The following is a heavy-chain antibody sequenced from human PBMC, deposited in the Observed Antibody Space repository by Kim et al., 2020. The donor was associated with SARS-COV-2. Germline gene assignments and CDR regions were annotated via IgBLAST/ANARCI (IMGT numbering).Heavy chain of an antibody. Sequence: GGSLRLSCAASGFTFSSYSMNWVRQAPGKGLEWVSSISSSSSYIYYADSVKGRFTISRDNAKNSLYLQMNSLRAEDTAVYYGARDLKSGSSWYSYYWGQGTLVTVSS. J-gene: IGHJ4*02. CDR1: GFTFSSYS. V-gene: IGHV3-21*01. CDR3: ARDLKSGSSWYSYY. D-gene: IGHD6-13*01. CDR2: ISSSSSYI.